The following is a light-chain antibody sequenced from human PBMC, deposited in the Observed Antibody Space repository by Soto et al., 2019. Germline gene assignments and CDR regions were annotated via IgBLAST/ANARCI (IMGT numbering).Light chain of an antibody. J-gene: IGKJ5*01. CDR2: DAS. CDR3: QQRSNWPPRIT. CDR1: QRISSN. Sequence: EIVVSMSPCALSLSKGERATLSCRASQRISSNSLAWYQQKPGQAPRLLIYDASNRATGIPARFSGSGSGTDFTLTISSLEPEDFAVYYCQQRSNWPPRITFGQGTRLEIK. V-gene: IGKV3-11*01.